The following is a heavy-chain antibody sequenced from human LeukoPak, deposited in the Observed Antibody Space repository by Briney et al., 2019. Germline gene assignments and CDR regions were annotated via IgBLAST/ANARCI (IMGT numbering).Heavy chain of an antibody. CDR1: GYTFTGYY. CDR3: ARYVMGLDF. V-gene: IGHV1-2*02. J-gene: IGHJ4*02. CDR2: INPNSGGT. Sequence: GESLKISCKASGYTFTGYYVHWVRQAPGQGLEWMGWINPNSGGTNYAQKFQGRVTMTRDTSISTAYMELSRLRSDDTAVYYCARYVMGLDFWGQGTLVTVSS. D-gene: IGHD2-8*01.